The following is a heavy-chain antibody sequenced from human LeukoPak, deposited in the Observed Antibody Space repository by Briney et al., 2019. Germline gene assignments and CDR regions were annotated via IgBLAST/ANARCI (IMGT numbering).Heavy chain of an antibody. CDR1: GFTFSDNY. CDR3: ARDLGQHYDTSDNWFDP. Sequence: GGSLRLSCAASGFTFSDNYMTWVRQAPGKGLEWVAVISYDGSNKYYADSVKGRFTISRDNSKNTLYLQMNSLRAEDTAVYYCARDLGQHYDTSDNWFDPWGQGTLVTVSS. CDR2: ISYDGSNK. J-gene: IGHJ5*02. V-gene: IGHV3-30*03. D-gene: IGHD3-22*01.